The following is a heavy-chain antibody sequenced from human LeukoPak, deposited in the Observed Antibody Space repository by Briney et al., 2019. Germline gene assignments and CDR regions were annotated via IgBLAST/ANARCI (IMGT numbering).Heavy chain of an antibody. V-gene: IGHV1-8*01. CDR1: GYTSTSYD. J-gene: IGHJ5*02. D-gene: IGHD3-10*01. Sequence: GASVKVSCKAPGYTSTSYDINWVRQATGQGLEWMGWMNPNSGNTGYAQKFQGRVIMTRNTSISTAYMELSSLRSEDTAVYYCARGSMYYYGSGRGDWFDPWGQGTLVTVSS. CDR3: ARGSMYYYGSGRGDWFDP. CDR2: MNPNSGNT.